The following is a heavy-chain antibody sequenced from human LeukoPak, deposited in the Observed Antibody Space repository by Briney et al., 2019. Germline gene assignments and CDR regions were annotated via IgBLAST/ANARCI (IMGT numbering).Heavy chain of an antibody. Sequence: GSLRLSCSASGFTFSNYDMHWVRQEKGKRLEWVSSIGTGGHTYYAPSVKGRFTISREKDKNSLYLQMNSLGAGDTAIYYYTRGSLVAPCDVWGQGTMVAVSS. CDR1: GFTFSNYD. V-gene: IGHV3-13*01. CDR3: TRGSLVAPCDV. CDR2: IGTGGHT. J-gene: IGHJ3*01. D-gene: IGHD5-12*01.